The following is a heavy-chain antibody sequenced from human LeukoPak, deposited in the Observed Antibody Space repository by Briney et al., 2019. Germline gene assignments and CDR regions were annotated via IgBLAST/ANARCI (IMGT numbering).Heavy chain of an antibody. V-gene: IGHV3-48*04. CDR3: ARDAEAPYDILTDDAFDI. D-gene: IGHD3-9*01. Sequence: PGGSLRLSCATSGFTFSGYSMNWVRQAPGKGLEWISYISSSSINIHYADSVKGRFTISRDNAKNSLYLQMNSLRAEDTAVYYCARDAEAPYDILTDDAFDIWGQGTMVTVSS. J-gene: IGHJ3*02. CDR2: ISSSSINI. CDR1: GFTFSGYS.